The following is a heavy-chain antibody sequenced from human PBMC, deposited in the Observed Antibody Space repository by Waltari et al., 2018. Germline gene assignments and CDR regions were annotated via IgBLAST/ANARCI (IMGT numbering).Heavy chain of an antibody. CDR2: IIPISGTA. V-gene: IGHV1-69*13. Sequence: QVQLVQSGAEVKKPGSSVKVSCKASGGTFSSYAISWVRQAHGQGLEWMGGIIPISGTANCAQKFQSRVTITADESTSTAYMELSSLRSEDTAVYYCARPTGDYDYYYYYGMDVWGQGTTVTVSS. CDR1: GGTFSSYA. CDR3: ARPTGDYDYYYYYGMDV. J-gene: IGHJ6*02. D-gene: IGHD4-17*01.